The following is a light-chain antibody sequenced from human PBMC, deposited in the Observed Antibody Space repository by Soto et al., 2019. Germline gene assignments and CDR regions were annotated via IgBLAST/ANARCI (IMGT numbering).Light chain of an antibody. V-gene: IGKV3D-15*01. CDR2: GAS. J-gene: IGKJ5*01. Sequence: EIVLTQSPDTLSVSPGERATLSCWASHTVGSNLAWYQQKPGQAPRLLIYGASTRASDTPARFSGSGSVTEFALTISSLQSEDFAVYYCQQYNNWPITFGQGTRLEIK. CDR1: HTVGSN. CDR3: QQYNNWPIT.